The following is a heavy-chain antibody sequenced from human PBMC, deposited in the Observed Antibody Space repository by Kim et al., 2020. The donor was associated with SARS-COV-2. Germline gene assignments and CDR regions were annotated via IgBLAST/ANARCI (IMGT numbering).Heavy chain of an antibody. D-gene: IGHD2-2*01. CDR3: AKGRSGSINSCYNY. J-gene: IGHJ4*02. V-gene: IGHV3-23*01. CDR2: TSSSSDST. CDR1: GFTFNSYA. Sequence: GGSLRLSCAASGFTFNSYAMSWVRQAPGKGLEWVSVTSSSSDSTYYADSVKGRFIISRDNSNNTLYLQMNSLSADDTAIYYCAKGRSGSINSCYNYWGQRTLVTVSS.